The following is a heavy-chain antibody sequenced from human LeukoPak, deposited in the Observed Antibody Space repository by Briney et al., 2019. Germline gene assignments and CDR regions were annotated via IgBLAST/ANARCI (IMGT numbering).Heavy chain of an antibody. J-gene: IGHJ5*02. D-gene: IGHD2-15*01. CDR3: ARGLVDIVVVVAARNWFDP. CDR2: IYHSGST. CDR1: GYSISSGYY. V-gene: IGHV4-38-2*02. Sequence: SETLSLTCTVSGYSISSGYYWGWIRQPPGKGLEWIGSIYHSGSTYYNPSLKSRVTISVDTSKNQFSLKLSSVTAADTAVYYCARGLVDIVVVVAARNWFDPWGQGTLVIVSS.